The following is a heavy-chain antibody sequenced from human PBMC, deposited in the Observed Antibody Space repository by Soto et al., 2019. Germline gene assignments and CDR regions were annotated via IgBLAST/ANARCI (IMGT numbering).Heavy chain of an antibody. CDR1: GGSISSGDYF. CDR3: ARSGGRYDSGDYVDLD. CDR2: IYYSGST. Sequence: QVQLQESGPGLVKPSQTLSLTCTVSGGSISSGDYFWSWIRQPPGKGLEWIGYIYYSGSTYYNPSLKSRVTISVDTSKNQCSLKLRSVTAADTAVYYCARSGGRYDSGDYVDLDWGQGTLVTVSS. V-gene: IGHV4-30-4*01. D-gene: IGHD4-17*01. J-gene: IGHJ4*02.